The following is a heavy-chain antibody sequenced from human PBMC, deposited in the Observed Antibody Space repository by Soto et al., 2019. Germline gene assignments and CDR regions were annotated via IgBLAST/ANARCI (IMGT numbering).Heavy chain of an antibody. CDR3: ARGPRGYYLDFDY. D-gene: IGHD3-22*01. CDR1: GGSFSGYY. J-gene: IGHJ4*02. Sequence: QVQLQQWGAGLLKPSETLSLTCAVYGGSFSGYYWSWIRQPPGKGLEWIGEINHSGSTNYNPSLKSRVTISVDTSKNQFSLKLSSVTAADTAVYYCARGPRGYYLDFDYWGQGTLVTVSS. CDR2: INHSGST. V-gene: IGHV4-34*01.